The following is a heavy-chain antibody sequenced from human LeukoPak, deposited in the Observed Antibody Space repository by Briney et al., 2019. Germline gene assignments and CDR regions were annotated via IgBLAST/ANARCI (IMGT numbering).Heavy chain of an antibody. D-gene: IGHD2-2*02. CDR3: ARVPPAAIIGYYYYYMDV. CDR2: IKQDGSEK. V-gene: IGHV3-7*01. CDR1: GFTFSSYW. Sequence: QTGGSLRLSCAASGFTFSSYWMSWVRQAPGKGLEWVANIKQDGSEKYYVDSVKGRFTISRDNAKNSLYLQMNSLRAEDTAVYYCARVPPAAIIGYYYYYMDVWGKGTTVTVSS. J-gene: IGHJ6*03.